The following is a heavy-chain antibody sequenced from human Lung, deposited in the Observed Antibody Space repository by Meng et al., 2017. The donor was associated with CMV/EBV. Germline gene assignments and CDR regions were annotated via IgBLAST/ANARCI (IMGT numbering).Heavy chain of an antibody. D-gene: IGHD1-26*01. CDR2: IDWDDDK. CDR1: GFSLSTSGMC. J-gene: IGHJ4*02. V-gene: IGHV2-70*20. CDR3: ARTVGRELHVDY. Sequence: GPXLVXPTQTLTLTCTFSGFSLSTSGMCVSWVRQPPGKALEWLALIDWDDDKYYSTSLKTRLTISKDTSKNQVVLTMTNMDPVYTATYYCARTVGRELHVDYWGQGTLVTVSS.